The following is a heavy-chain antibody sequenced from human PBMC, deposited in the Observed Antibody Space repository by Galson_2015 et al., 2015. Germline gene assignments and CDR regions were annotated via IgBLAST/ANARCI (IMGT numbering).Heavy chain of an antibody. CDR1: GFTFSSYA. J-gene: IGHJ6*02. D-gene: IGHD2-21*01. Sequence: SLRLSCAASGFTFSSYAMSWVRQAPGKGLEWVSLITDSGGSSYYADSVKRRFTISRDNSKNTLYLQMNSLRAEDTAMFYCAKGVGSDFYYANDVWGQGTLVTVSS. CDR2: ITDSGGSS. V-gene: IGHV3-23*01. CDR3: AKGVGSDFYYANDV.